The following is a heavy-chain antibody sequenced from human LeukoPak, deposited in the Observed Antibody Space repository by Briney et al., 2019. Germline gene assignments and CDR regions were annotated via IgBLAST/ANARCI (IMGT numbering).Heavy chain of an antibody. CDR3: AISNDAFDI. CDR2: INHSGST. CDR1: GGSFSGYY. J-gene: IGHJ3*02. Sequence: PSETLSLTCAVYGGSFSGYYWGWIRQPPGKGLEWIGEINHSGSTNYNPSLKSRVTISVDTSKNQFSLKLSSVTAADTAVYYCAISNDAFDIWGQGTMVTVSS. V-gene: IGHV4-34*01.